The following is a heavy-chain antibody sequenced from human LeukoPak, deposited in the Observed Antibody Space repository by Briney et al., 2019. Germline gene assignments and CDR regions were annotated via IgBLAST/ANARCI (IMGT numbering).Heavy chain of an antibody. Sequence: PSETLSLTCAVYGGSLSGYYWSWIRQPPGKGLECIGEINHSGSTNYNPSLKSRVTISVDKSKNQFSLKLSSVTAADTAVYYCARVVYNWFDPWGQGTLVTVSS. J-gene: IGHJ5*02. CDR2: INHSGST. V-gene: IGHV4-34*01. CDR1: GGSLSGYY. CDR3: ARVVYNWFDP.